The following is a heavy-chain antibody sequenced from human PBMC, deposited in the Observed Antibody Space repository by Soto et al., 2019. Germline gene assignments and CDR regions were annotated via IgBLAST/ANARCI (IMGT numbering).Heavy chain of an antibody. CDR2: IYYSGST. D-gene: IGHD4-17*01. V-gene: IGHV4-31*03. CDR1: GGSISSGGYY. J-gene: IGHJ4*02. CDR3: ARKATVTTCFDY. Sequence: SETLSLTCTVSGGSISSGGYYWSWIRQHPGKGLEWIGYIYYSGSTYYNPSLKSRVTISVDTSKNQFSLKLSSVTAADTAVYYCARKATVTTCFDYWGQGTLVTVSS.